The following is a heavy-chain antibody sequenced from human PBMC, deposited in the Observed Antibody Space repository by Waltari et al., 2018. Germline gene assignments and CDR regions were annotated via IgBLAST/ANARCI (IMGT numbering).Heavy chain of an antibody. V-gene: IGHV1-69*05. Sequence: QVQLVQSGAEVKKPGSSVKVYCKASGGTFSSYAISWVRQAPGQGLEWMGGIIPIFGTANYAQKFQGRGTITTDESTSTAYMELSSLRSEDTAVYYCARDQSSSGWYSKYYYGMDVWCQGTTVTVSS. CDR2: IIPIFGTA. CDR1: GGTFSSYA. J-gene: IGHJ6*02. D-gene: IGHD6-19*01. CDR3: ARDQSSSGWYSKYYYGMDV.